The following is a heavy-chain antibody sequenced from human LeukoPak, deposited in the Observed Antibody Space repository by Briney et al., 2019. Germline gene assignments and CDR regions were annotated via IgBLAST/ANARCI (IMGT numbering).Heavy chain of an antibody. CDR1: GYTFTSYG. V-gene: IGHV1-69*13. CDR2: IIPILGTT. J-gene: IGHJ1*01. D-gene: IGHD3-22*01. Sequence: GASVKVSCKASGYTFTSYGISWVRQAPGQGLEWMGGIIPILGTTNYAQKFQGRVTIIADESTGTAYMVLSSLSSEDTAVYYCARTRDYYENSRYTLLQDWGQGTLVTVSS. CDR3: ARTRDYYENSRYTLLQD.